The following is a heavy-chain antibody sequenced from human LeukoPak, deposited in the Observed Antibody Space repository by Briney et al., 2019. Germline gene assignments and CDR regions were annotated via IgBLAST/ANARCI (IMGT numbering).Heavy chain of an antibody. CDR1: GIGFSSHD. Sequence: GSPRLSCVTSGIGFSSHDMHWVCQAPGKGLEWVALIWDDGSNAYSADSVKGRFTISRDNSKNTVYLQVNSLRAEDTAVYYCARDRKLAGVDDWGQGTTVIVSS. CDR3: ARDRKLAGVDD. V-gene: IGHV3-33*01. CDR2: IWDDGSNA. J-gene: IGHJ6*02.